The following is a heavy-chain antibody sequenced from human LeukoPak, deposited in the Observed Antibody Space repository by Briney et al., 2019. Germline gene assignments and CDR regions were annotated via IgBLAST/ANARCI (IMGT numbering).Heavy chain of an antibody. Sequence: PGGSLRLSCAASGFTFSSYSMNWVRQAPGKGLEWVSSISSSSSYIYYADSVKGRFTISRDNAKNTLYLQMNSLRAEDTAVYYCASTYYDFWSGYYTLDYWGQGTLVTVSS. CDR2: ISSSSSYI. J-gene: IGHJ4*02. CDR3: ASTYYDFWSGYYTLDY. CDR1: GFTFSSYS. V-gene: IGHV3-21*01. D-gene: IGHD3-3*01.